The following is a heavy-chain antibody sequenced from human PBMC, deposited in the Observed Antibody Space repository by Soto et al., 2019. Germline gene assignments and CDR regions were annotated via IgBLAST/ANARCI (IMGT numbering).Heavy chain of an antibody. Sequence: SETLSLTCAVYGGSFSDYYWSWIRQPPGKGLEWIGEINHSGSTKYNPSLKSRVTISADTSKKQFSLNLSSVTAADMAVYYCARLGVVVVVAATDDAFDICGQGTMVTVSS. V-gene: IGHV4-34*01. J-gene: IGHJ3*02. CDR2: INHSGST. D-gene: IGHD2-15*01. CDR1: GGSFSDYY. CDR3: ARLGVVVVVAATDDAFDI.